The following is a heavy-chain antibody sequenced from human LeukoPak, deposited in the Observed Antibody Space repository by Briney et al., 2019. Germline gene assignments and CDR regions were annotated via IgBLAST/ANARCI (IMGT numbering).Heavy chain of an antibody. CDR1: GFTFSSYW. V-gene: IGHV3-7*01. J-gene: IGHJ4*02. Sequence: GGSLRLSCAASGFTFSSYWMSWVRQAPGKGLEWVANIKQDGSEKYYVDSVKGRFTISRDNAKNSLYLQMNSLRAEDTAVYYCARARHYYYDSSGYYFDYWGQGTLVTVSS. D-gene: IGHD3-22*01. CDR3: ARARHYYYDSSGYYFDY. CDR2: IKQDGSEK.